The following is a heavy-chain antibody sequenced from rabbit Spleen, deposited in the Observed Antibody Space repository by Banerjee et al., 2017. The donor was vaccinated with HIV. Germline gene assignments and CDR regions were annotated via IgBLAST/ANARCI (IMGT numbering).Heavy chain of an antibody. Sequence: QEQLEESGGGLVKPEGSLTLTCTASGLDFSRNYWICWVRQAPGKGLEWIACIDTVTGSTWYASWAKGRFTFSKTSSTTVTLQMTSLTAADTATYFCARAWNSVAYGSNLWGPGTLVTVS. D-gene: IGHD3-1*01. CDR1: GLDFSRNYW. V-gene: IGHV1S45*01. J-gene: IGHJ4*01. CDR3: ARAWNSVAYGSNL. CDR2: IDTVTGST.